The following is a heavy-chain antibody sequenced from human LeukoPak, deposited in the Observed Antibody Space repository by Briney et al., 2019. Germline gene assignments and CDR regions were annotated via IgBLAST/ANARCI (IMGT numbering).Heavy chain of an antibody. Sequence: VASVKVSCKASGYTFTGYYMHWLRQAPGQGLEWMGWINPNSGGTNYAQKFQGRVTMTRDTSISTAYMELSRLRSDDTAVYYCARSYYDSSGYYWGAWDYYYYYMDVWGKGTTVTVSS. CDR2: INPNSGGT. V-gene: IGHV1-2*02. CDR1: GYTFTGYY. CDR3: ARSYYDSSGYYWGAWDYYYYYMDV. J-gene: IGHJ6*03. D-gene: IGHD3-22*01.